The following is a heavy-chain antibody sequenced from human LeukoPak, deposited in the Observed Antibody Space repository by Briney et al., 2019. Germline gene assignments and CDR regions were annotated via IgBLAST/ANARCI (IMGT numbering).Heavy chain of an antibody. Sequence: GGSLRLSCAASGFTVSSNYMSWVRQAPGKGLEWVSVIYSGGGTYYADSVKGRFTISRNNSKNTVYLQMNSLRAEDTAVYYCASHYDSWSDYPYYFDYWGPGTLVTVSS. CDR3: ASHYDSWSDYPYYFDY. J-gene: IGHJ4*02. V-gene: IGHV3-53*01. CDR2: IYSGGGT. CDR1: GFTVSSNY. D-gene: IGHD3-3*01.